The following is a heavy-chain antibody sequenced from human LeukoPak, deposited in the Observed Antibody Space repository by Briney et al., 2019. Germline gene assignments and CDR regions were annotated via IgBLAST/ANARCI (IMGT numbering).Heavy chain of an antibody. V-gene: IGHV4-59*11. CDR2: IYYSGST. CDR1: GGSISSHY. J-gene: IGHJ4*02. Sequence: PSETLSLTCTVSGGSISSHYWSWIRQPPGKGLEWIGYIYYSGSTNYNPSLKSRVTISVDTTKNQFSLKLSSVTAADTAVYYCARDGVYYDSSGYEQYYFDYWAREPWSPSPQ. CDR3: ARDGVYYDSSGYEQYYFDY. D-gene: IGHD3-22*01.